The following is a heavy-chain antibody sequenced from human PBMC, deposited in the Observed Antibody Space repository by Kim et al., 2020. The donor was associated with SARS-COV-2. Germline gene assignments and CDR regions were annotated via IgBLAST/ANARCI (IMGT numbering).Heavy chain of an antibody. Sequence: ASVKVSCKASGYTFTSYGISWVRQAPGQGLEWMGWISAYNGNTNYAQKLQGRVTMTTDTSTSTAYMELRSLRSDDTAVYYCARDALVLELAHYYYYGMDVWGQGTTVTVSS. V-gene: IGHV1-18*04. CDR1: GYTFTSYG. J-gene: IGHJ6*02. D-gene: IGHD1-7*01. CDR3: ARDALVLELAHYYYYGMDV. CDR2: ISAYNGNT.